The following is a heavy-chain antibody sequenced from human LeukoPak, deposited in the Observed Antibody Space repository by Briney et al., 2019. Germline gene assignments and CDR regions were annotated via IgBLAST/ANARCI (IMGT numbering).Heavy chain of an antibody. Sequence: GPTLVKPTQTLTLTCTFSGFSLSTSGVGVGWIRQPPGKALEWLALIYWDDDKRYSPSLKSRLTITKDTSKNQVVLTMTNMDPVDTATYYCALTYYDILRDAFDIWGQGTMVTVSS. CDR3: ALTYYDILRDAFDI. V-gene: IGHV2-5*02. CDR1: GFSLSTSGVG. D-gene: IGHD3-9*01. CDR2: IYWDDDK. J-gene: IGHJ3*02.